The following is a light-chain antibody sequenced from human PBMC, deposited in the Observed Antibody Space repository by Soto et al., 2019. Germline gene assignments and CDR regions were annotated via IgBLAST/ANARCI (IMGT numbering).Light chain of an antibody. V-gene: IGKV3-15*01. CDR2: GAS. J-gene: IGKJ3*01. CDR1: QSVRSN. CDR3: QQYNNRPFT. Sequence: EIVMTQSPATLSVSPGERATLSCRASQSVRSNVVWYQQKPGQSPRLLIYGASTRVTGIPATFSASGSGTDFTLTISSLQSEDFAVYYCQQYNNRPFTFGPGTKVDIK.